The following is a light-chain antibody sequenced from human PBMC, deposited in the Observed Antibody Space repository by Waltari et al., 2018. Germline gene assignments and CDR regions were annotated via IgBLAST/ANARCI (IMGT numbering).Light chain of an antibody. CDR3: LQRSNWPPT. Sequence: DTVLTQSPATLSLSPGERATLSCRASQSVNFLAWYQQKPGQAPRLLIYDSSKRATGIPASFSGSGSVTDFTLTISSLEPEDFVVYYCLQRSNWPPTFGQGTRLEIK. V-gene: IGKV3-11*01. J-gene: IGKJ5*01. CDR2: DSS. CDR1: QSVNF.